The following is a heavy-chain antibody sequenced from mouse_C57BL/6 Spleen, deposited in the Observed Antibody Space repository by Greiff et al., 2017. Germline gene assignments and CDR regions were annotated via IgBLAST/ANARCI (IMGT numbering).Heavy chain of an antibody. Sequence: VQLQQSGPELVKPGASVKISCKASGYSFTGYYMNWVKQSPEKSLEWIGEINPSTGGTTYNQKFKAKATLTVEKSSSTAYMQLKSLTSEDSAVYYGARGNWELAWFAYWGQGTLVTVSA. CDR3: ARGNWELAWFAY. CDR1: GYSFTGYY. D-gene: IGHD4-1*01. V-gene: IGHV1-42*01. J-gene: IGHJ3*01. CDR2: INPSTGGT.